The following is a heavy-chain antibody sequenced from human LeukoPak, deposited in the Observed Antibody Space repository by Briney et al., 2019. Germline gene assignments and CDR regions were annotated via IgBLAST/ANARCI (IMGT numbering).Heavy chain of an antibody. V-gene: IGHV3-11*04. Sequence: TGGSLRLSCAASGFTFSDYYMSWIRQAPGKGLEWVSYISSSGSTIYYADSVKGRFTISRDNAKNSLYLQMNSLRADDTAVYYCAKDYYGSGSYYSGYFDYWGQGTLVTVSS. J-gene: IGHJ4*02. D-gene: IGHD3-10*01. CDR3: AKDYYGSGSYYSGYFDY. CDR2: ISSSGSTI. CDR1: GFTFSDYY.